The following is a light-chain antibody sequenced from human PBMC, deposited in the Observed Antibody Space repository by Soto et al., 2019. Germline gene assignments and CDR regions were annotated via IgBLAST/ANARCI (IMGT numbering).Light chain of an antibody. CDR3: QQYDNLPLI. V-gene: IGKV1-33*01. CDR1: QDIRKY. CDR2: DAS. Sequence: DIQMTQSPSSLSASVGARVTITCQATQDIRKYLNWYQQKPGKAPKLMIYDASSLETGVPSRFSGSGSGTDFTLTISSLQPEDVATYYCQQYDNLPLIFGQGTRLEIK. J-gene: IGKJ5*01.